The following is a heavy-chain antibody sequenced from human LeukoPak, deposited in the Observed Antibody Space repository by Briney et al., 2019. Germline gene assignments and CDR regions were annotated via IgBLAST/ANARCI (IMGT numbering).Heavy chain of an antibody. D-gene: IGHD6-13*01. Sequence: PGGSLRLSCAASGFTFSSYAMSWVRQAPGKGLEWVSAISGSGGSTYYADSVKGRFTISRDNSKNTLYLQMNSLRAEDTAVYYCARDRDSSPILDYWGQGTLVTVSS. V-gene: IGHV3-23*01. CDR3: ARDRDSSPILDY. CDR2: ISGSGGST. J-gene: IGHJ4*02. CDR1: GFTFSSYA.